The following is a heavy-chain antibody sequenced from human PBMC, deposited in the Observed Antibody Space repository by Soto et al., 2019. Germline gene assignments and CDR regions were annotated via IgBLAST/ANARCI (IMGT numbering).Heavy chain of an antibody. D-gene: IGHD3-10*01. CDR3: TTGGSGSYYAPYDMDV. V-gene: IGHV3-15*01. J-gene: IGHJ6*03. CDR2: IKSKTDGGTT. CDR1: GFTFSNAW. Sequence: GGSLRLSCAASGFTFSNAWMSWVRQAPGKGLEWVGRIKSKTDGGTTDYAAPVKGRFTISRDDSKNTLYLQMNSLKTEDTAVDYCTTGGSGSYYAPYDMDVWGKGTTVTVSS.